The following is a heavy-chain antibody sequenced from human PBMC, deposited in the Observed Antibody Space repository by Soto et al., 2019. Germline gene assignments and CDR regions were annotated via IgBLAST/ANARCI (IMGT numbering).Heavy chain of an antibody. D-gene: IGHD2-2*01. Sequence: QVQLVESGGGVVQPGRSLRLSCAASGFTFSSYGMHWVRQAPGKGLEWVAVISYDGSNKYYADSVKGRFTISRDNSMNTLYLQMNSLRAEDTAVYYCAKGVPAAIGYYYYYGMDVWGQGTTVTVSS. V-gene: IGHV3-30*18. CDR3: AKGVPAAIGYYYYYGMDV. CDR1: GFTFSSYG. J-gene: IGHJ6*02. CDR2: ISYDGSNK.